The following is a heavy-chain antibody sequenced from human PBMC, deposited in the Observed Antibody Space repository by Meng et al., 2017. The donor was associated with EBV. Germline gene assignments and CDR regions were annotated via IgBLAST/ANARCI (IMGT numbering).Heavy chain of an antibody. CDR1: GGTFGRCA. D-gene: IGHD1-20*01. CDR2: IIPIFGTA. V-gene: IGHV1-69*01. Sequence: QEDSGQAGARVKKTGSSARASSKASGGTFGRCAISRARQAPRQGLGWMGGIIPIFGTANYAQKFQGRVTITADESTITAYMELGSLRSEDTAVYYCARAPDSWNDGPYYWGQGTLVTVSS. CDR3: ARAPDSWNDGPYY. J-gene: IGHJ4*02.